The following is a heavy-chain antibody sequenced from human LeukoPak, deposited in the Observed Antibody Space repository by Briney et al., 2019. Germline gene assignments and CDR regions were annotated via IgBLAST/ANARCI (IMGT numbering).Heavy chain of an antibody. Sequence: PGGSLRLSCAASGFTFSSYGMHWVRQAPGKGLEWVAVIWYGGSNKYYADSVKGRFTISRDNSKNTLYLQMNSLRAEDTAVYYCAREDITMVRGVLYYYGMDVWGQGTTVTVSS. V-gene: IGHV3-33*08. CDR2: IWYGGSNK. CDR1: GFTFSSYG. CDR3: AREDITMVRGVLYYYGMDV. J-gene: IGHJ6*02. D-gene: IGHD3-10*01.